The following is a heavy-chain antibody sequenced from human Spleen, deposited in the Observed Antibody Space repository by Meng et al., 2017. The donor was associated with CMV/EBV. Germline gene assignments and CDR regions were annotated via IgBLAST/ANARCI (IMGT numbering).Heavy chain of an antibody. J-gene: IGHJ4*02. CDR2: INHSGST. Sequence: SETLSLTCAVYGGSFSGYYWSWIRQPPGKGLEWIGEINHSGSTNYNPSLKSRVTISVDTSKNQFSLKLSSVTAADTAVYYCARGAIAAAGPTNHYFDYWGQGTLVTVSS. CDR1: GGSFSGYY. D-gene: IGHD6-13*01. V-gene: IGHV4-34*01. CDR3: ARGAIAAAGPTNHYFDY.